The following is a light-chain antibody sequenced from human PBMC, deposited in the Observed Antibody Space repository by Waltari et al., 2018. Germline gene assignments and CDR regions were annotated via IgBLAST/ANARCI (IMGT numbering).Light chain of an antibody. Sequence: EIVLTQSPATLSLSPGERATLSCRASQRVNYFLAWFQQKPGQAPRLLIYDASNRATGIPAGFSGSGSGTDFTLTISSLEPEDFAVYYCQQRTNWPLTFGGGTKVEIK. CDR1: QRVNYF. CDR2: DAS. V-gene: IGKV3-11*01. J-gene: IGKJ4*01. CDR3: QQRTNWPLT.